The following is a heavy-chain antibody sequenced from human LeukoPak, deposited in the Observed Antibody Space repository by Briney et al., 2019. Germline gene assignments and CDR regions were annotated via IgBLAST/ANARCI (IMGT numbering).Heavy chain of an antibody. V-gene: IGHV3-74*01. CDR3: AKDGWGTIFGVARTPEYYFDY. Sequence: GGSLRLSCAASGFTFSSYSMNWVRQAPGKGLVWVSRISTDGSRKDYADSVKGRFTISRDNSKNTLYLQMNSLRAEDTAVYYCAKDGWGTIFGVARTPEYYFDYWGQGTLVTVFS. CDR1: GFTFSSYS. D-gene: IGHD3-3*01. J-gene: IGHJ4*02. CDR2: ISTDGSRK.